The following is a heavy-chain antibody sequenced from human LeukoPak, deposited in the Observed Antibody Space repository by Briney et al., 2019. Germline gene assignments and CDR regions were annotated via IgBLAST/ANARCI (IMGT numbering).Heavy chain of an antibody. CDR1: GYTFTSYG. D-gene: IGHD3-3*01. CDR3: ARGPRITIFGVVMANDAFDI. J-gene: IGHJ3*02. V-gene: IGHV1-18*01. Sequence: ASVKVSCKASGYTFTSYGISWVRQAPGQGLEWMGWISAYNGNTNYAQKLQGRVTMTTDTSTSTAYMELRSLRSDDTVVYYCARGPRITIFGVVMANDAFDIWGQGTMVIVSS. CDR2: ISAYNGNT.